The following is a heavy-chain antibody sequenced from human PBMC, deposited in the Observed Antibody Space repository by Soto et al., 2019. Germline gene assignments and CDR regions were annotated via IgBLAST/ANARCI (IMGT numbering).Heavy chain of an antibody. Sequence: ASVKVSCKASGYTFTDYYLHWVRQAPGQGLEWMGWINPNSGGTNYAQKFQDWVTMTRDTSISTAYMELSRLTTDDTAVYYWVTACGSDNDGLHSWGPGTLVTVSS. CDR2: INPNSGGT. V-gene: IGHV1-2*04. D-gene: IGHD3-10*01. J-gene: IGHJ4*02. CDR3: VTACGSDNDGLHS. CDR1: GYTFTDYY.